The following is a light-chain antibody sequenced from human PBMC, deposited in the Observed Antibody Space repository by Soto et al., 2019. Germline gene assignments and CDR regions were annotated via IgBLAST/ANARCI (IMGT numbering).Light chain of an antibody. CDR3: AAWDDSLNAYV. CDR1: NSNIGSNT. Sequence: QSVLTQPPSASGTPGQRVTISCSGSNSNIGSNTVNWYQQLPGTAPKLLIYTNNQRPSGVPARFSGSKSGTSASLASSGLQFEDEADYYCAAWDDSLNAYVFGTVTKLTVL. J-gene: IGLJ1*01. CDR2: TNN. V-gene: IGLV1-44*01.